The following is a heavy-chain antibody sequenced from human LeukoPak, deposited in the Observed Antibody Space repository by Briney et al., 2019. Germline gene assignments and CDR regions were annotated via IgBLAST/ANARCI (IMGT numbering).Heavy chain of an antibody. V-gene: IGHV4-59*02. CDR2: LSHSGSS. D-gene: IGHD2-2*01. J-gene: IGHJ3*02. CDR1: GGSVSSYY. CDR3: ARARYANAWYALDI. Sequence: PSETLSLTCTVSGGSVSSYYWSWIRRPPGRGLEWIAYLSHSGSSDSNPSLTSRVTTLVDTSKNQFSLKLTSVTAADTAVYSCARARYANAWYALDIWGHGTMVTVSS.